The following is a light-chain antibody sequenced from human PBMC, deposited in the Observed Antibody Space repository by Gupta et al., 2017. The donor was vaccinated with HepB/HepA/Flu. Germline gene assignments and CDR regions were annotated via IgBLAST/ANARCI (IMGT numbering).Light chain of an antibody. CDR1: PSSSSY. J-gene: IGKJ4*01. CDR2: EAS. CDR3: QQRSNWPLT. V-gene: IGKV3-11*01. Sequence: EIVLTQSPATLSLSPGERATLSCRASPSSSSYLALYQQRPGQAPRLLIYEASNRATGIPARFSGSGSGTDFTLTSSSLGPEEFAVYYCQQRSNWPLTFGGGTKVEIK.